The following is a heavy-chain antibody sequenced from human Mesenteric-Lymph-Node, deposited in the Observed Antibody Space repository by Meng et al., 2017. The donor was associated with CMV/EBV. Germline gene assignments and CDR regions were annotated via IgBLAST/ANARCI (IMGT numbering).Heavy chain of an antibody. J-gene: IGHJ4*02. CDR1: GGSFSGYY. Sequence: QGGAGLLKPSATLSLTCAVYGGSFSGYYWSWIRQPPGKGLEWIGEINHSGSTNYNPSLKSRVTISVDTSKNQFSLKLSSVTAADTAVYYCARGNYMVRGFSSTTFDYWGQGTLVTVSS. CDR3: ARGNYMVRGFSSTTFDY. V-gene: IGHV4-34*01. D-gene: IGHD3-10*01. CDR2: INHSGST.